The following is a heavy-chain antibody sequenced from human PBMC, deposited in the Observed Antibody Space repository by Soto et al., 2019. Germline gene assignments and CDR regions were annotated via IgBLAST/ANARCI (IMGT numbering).Heavy chain of an antibody. Sequence: ASVKVSCKASGYTFTSYGISWVRRAPGQGLEWMGKISAYNGNTNYAQKLQGRVTISADKSTTTVYVEMRGLSSEDTAVYFCARDAPLRNGMDGWGQGTTVTVSS. CDR3: ARDAPLRNGMDG. V-gene: IGHV1-18*01. D-gene: IGHD3-3*01. CDR2: ISAYNGNT. J-gene: IGHJ6*02. CDR1: GYTFTSYG.